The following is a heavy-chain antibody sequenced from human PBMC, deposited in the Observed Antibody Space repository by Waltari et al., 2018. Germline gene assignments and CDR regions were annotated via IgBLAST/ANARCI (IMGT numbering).Heavy chain of an antibody. CDR1: GFALSSSW. CDR2: IKEDGSEK. V-gene: IGHV3-7*01. CDR3: ARATNHAFDN. Sequence: EVQVVEAGGGLVPPGVSLRRSCAPSGFALSSSWISWLRQATGQGLECVANIKEDGSEKYYLDSVRGRFTISRDNAKNSIFLQMNSLRAEDTAVYFCARATNHAFDNWGQGTLVTVSS. J-gene: IGHJ4*02.